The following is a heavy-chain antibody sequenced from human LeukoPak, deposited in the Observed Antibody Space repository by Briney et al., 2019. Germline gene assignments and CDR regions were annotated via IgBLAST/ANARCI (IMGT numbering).Heavy chain of an antibody. D-gene: IGHD6-6*01. V-gene: IGHV3-21*01. J-gene: IGHJ4*02. CDR1: GFTFSSYS. CDR3: ARDPRYSSSLDFGG. Sequence: GGSLRLSCAASGFTFSSYSMNWVRQAPGKGLEWVSSISSSSSYIYYADSVKGRFTISRGNAKNSLYLQMNGLRAEDTAVYYCARDPRYSSSLDFGGWGQGTLVTVSS. CDR2: ISSSSSYI.